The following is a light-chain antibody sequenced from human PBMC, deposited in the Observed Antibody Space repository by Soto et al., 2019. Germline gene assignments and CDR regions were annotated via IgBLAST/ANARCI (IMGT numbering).Light chain of an antibody. V-gene: IGLV1-40*01. J-gene: IGLJ1*01. Sequence: QSVLTQPPSVSGAPGQRVTISCTGNSSNIGAGYDVHWYQQLPGTAPKLLIYGNSNRPSGVPDRFSGSKSGTSASLAITGLQAEDEADYYCQSYDSSLSGYVFGTGTKLTDL. CDR1: SSNIGAGYD. CDR2: GNS. CDR3: QSYDSSLSGYV.